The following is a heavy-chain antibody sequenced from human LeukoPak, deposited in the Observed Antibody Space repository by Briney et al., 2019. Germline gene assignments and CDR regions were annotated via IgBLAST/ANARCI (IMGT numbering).Heavy chain of an antibody. J-gene: IGHJ6*03. CDR1: GGSISSYY. V-gene: IGHV4-59*01. D-gene: IGHD1-14*01. CDR3: ARASEDYYYYYMDV. CDR2: IYYSGST. Sequence: SETLSLTCTVSGGSISSYYWSWIRQPPGKGLQWIGYIYYSGSTIYNPSLKSRVTISVDTSKDQFSLKLSSVTAADTAVYYCARASEDYYYYYMDVWGKGTTVTISS.